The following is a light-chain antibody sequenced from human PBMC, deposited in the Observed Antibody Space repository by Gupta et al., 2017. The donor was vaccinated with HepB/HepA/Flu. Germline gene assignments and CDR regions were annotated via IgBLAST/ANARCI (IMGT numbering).Light chain of an antibody. Sequence: DIVMTQSPATLSVSPGERATLSCRASQSVGSDLAWYQQKPGQAPRLLIYAASTRATGIPARFSGSGSGTEFTLTISSLQSEDFATYYCQQYDEWPLTFGPGTKLDIK. CDR2: AAS. J-gene: IGKJ3*01. V-gene: IGKV3-15*01. CDR3: QQYDEWPLT. CDR1: QSVGSD.